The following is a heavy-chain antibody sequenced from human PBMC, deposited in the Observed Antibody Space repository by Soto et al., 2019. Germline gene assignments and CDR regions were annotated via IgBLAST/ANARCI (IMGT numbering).Heavy chain of an antibody. D-gene: IGHD3-10*01. V-gene: IGHV4-30-2*01. Sequence: QLQLQESGSGLVKPSQTLSLTCAVSGGSISSGGDSWSWIRQPPGKGLEWMGYIYHSGSTYYNPSLKSRVTLSVDRIKNQFALKLSSVTAADTAVYCCARGPPFGYWGQGTLVTVSS. CDR3: ARGPPFGY. CDR1: GGSISSGGDS. CDR2: IYHSGST. J-gene: IGHJ4*02.